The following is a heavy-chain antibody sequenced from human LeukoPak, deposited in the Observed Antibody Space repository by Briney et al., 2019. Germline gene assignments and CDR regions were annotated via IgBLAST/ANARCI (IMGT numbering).Heavy chain of an antibody. CDR2: IYTSGST. CDR3: ASESYDILTGYQQYYYYMDV. CDR1: GGSISSGSYY. V-gene: IGHV4-61*02. D-gene: IGHD3-9*01. Sequence: PSETLSLTCTVSGGSISSGSYYWSWIRQPAGKGLEWIGRIYTSGSTNYNPSLKSRVTISVDTSKNQFSLKLSSVTAADTAVYYCASESYDILTGYQQYYYYMDVWGKGTTVTISS. J-gene: IGHJ6*03.